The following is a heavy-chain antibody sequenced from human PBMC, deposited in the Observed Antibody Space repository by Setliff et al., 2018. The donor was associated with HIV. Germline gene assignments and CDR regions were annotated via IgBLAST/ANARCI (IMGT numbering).Heavy chain of an antibody. CDR3: AKLDYYDYSGSWARKVAIDF. CDR2: ISGSSEST. J-gene: IGHJ3*01. CDR1: GFTFSRYA. V-gene: IGHV3-23*01. Sequence: GGSLRLSCAASGFTFSRYAMTWVRQAPGKGLEWLSVISGSSESTHYADSVKGRFTISRDNSNNTLSLQMSSLRAEDTALYYCAKLDYYDYSGSWARKVAIDFWGRGTMVTVSS. D-gene: IGHD3-22*01.